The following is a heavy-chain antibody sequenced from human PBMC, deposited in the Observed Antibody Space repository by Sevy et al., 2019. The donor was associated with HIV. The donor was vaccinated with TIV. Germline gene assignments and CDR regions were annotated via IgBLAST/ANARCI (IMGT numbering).Heavy chain of an antibody. V-gene: IGHV4-39*01. CDR2: IYYSGST. CDR1: GGSISSSSYY. CDR3: ARHLGATTIFGVVILDYGMDV. J-gene: IGHJ6*02. D-gene: IGHD3-3*01. Sequence: ETLSLTCTVSGGSISSSSYYWGWIRQPPGKGLEWIGSIYYSGSTYYNPSLKSRVTISVDTSKNQFSLKLSSVTAADTAVYYCARHLGATTIFGVVILDYGMDVWGQWTTVTVSS.